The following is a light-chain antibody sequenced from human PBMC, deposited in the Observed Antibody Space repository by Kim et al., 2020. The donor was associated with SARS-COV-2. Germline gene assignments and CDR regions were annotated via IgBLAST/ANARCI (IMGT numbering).Light chain of an antibody. V-gene: IGLV2-14*03. CDR2: DVS. CDR3: SSYTTSSLDV. J-gene: IGLJ1*01. CDR1: SRYVGGYDQ. Sequence: INISRHGNSRYVGGYDQFLWLQATPGKAPKLMIYDVSNRPSGVSNRFSGSKSGNTASLTISGLQAEDEADYYCSSYTTSSLDVFGTGTKVTVL.